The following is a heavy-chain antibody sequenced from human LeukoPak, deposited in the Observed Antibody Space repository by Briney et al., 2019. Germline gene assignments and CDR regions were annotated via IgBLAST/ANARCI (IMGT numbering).Heavy chain of an antibody. CDR3: ARGNGGTIDY. D-gene: IGHD4-23*01. CDR2: IWYDGSNK. J-gene: IGHJ4*02. CDR1: GLTFSSYG. V-gene: IGHV3-33*01. Sequence: GRSLRLSCAASGLTFSSYGMHWVRQAPGKGLEWVAVIWYDGSNKYYADSVKGRFTISRDNSKNTLYLQMNSLRAEDTAVYYCARGNGGTIDYWGQGTLVTVSS.